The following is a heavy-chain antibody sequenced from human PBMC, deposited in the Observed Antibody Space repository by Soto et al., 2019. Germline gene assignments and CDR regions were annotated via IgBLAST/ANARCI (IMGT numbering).Heavy chain of an antibody. CDR2: IGTQHDT. CDR1: GFTFSAYD. Sequence: EVQLVESGGGLVQPGGSLRLSCAASGFTFSAYDMHWVRQATGKGLEWVSAIGTQHDTYYPDSVKGRFTISRENAKNSFFLQMNSLRAGDTGVYYCARQASYWHGGGGWFDPWGQGTLVTVSS. D-gene: IGHD2-8*02. V-gene: IGHV3-13*01. J-gene: IGHJ5*02. CDR3: ARQASYWHGGGGWFDP.